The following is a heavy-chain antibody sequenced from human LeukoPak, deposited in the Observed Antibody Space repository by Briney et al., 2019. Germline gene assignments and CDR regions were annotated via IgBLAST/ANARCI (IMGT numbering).Heavy chain of an antibody. Sequence: GGSLRLSCAASGFTFSSYGMHWVRQAPGKGLEGVAVISYDGSNKYYADSVKGGFTISRDNSKNTLYLQMNSLRAEDTAVYYCAKMAWYDSSGGWFDPWGQGTLVTVSS. CDR1: GFTFSSYG. CDR3: AKMAWYDSSGGWFDP. D-gene: IGHD3-22*01. CDR2: ISYDGSNK. J-gene: IGHJ5*02. V-gene: IGHV3-30*18.